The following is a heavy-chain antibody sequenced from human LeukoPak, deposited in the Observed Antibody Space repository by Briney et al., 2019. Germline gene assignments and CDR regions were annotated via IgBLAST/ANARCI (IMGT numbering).Heavy chain of an antibody. J-gene: IGHJ4*02. V-gene: IGHV4-30-4*07. Sequence: SETLSLTCAVSGGSISSGGYSWSWIRQPPGKGLEWIGYIYYIGSTYYNPSLKSRVTISLDTSKNQFSLKLRSVTAADTAVYYCARARGAVTARKFDLWGQGTLITVSS. CDR3: ARARGAVTARKFDL. D-gene: IGHD2-21*02. CDR2: IYYIGST. CDR1: GGSISSGGYS.